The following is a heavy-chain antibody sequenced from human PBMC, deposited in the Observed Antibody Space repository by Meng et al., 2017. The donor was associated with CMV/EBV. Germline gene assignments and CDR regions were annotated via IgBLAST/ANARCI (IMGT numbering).Heavy chain of an antibody. J-gene: IGHJ4*02. CDR3: AKSRGAFMGASDF. Sequence: CAASGFTFSTYAMTWVRQAPGKGLEWVSTIANGGATPYYPDSVQGRFAISRDNSKNTLYLQMNSLRAEDTVIYYCAKSRGAFMGASDFWGQGTLVTVSS. V-gene: IGHV3-23*01. D-gene: IGHD1-26*01. CDR1: GFTFSTYA. CDR2: IANGGATP.